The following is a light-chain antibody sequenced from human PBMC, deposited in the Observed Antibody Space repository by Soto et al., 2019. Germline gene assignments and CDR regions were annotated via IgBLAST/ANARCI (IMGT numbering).Light chain of an antibody. CDR2: AAS. CDR1: QRISSY. Sequence: DIQMTQSPSSLSASVGDRVTITCRASQRISSYLSWYQQKPGKAPKLLIYAASSLQSGVTSRFSGSGSGTDFTLTISSLQPEDFATYYCQQTYSTPTFGHGTKVEIK. CDR3: QQTYSTPT. V-gene: IGKV1-39*01. J-gene: IGKJ1*01.